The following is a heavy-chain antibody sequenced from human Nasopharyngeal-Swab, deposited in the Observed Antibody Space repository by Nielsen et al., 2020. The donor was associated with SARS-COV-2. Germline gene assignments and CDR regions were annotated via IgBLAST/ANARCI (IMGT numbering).Heavy chain of an antibody. J-gene: IGHJ4*02. CDR3: AKDIGYSSGFPDY. CDR2: ISWNSGSI. CDR1: GFTFDDCA. Sequence: SLKISCAASGFTFDDCAMHWVRQAPGEGLEWVSGISWNSGSIGYADSVKGRFTISRDNAKNSLYLQMNSLRAEDTALYYCAKDIGYSSGFPDYWGQGTLVTVSS. V-gene: IGHV3-9*01. D-gene: IGHD6-19*01.